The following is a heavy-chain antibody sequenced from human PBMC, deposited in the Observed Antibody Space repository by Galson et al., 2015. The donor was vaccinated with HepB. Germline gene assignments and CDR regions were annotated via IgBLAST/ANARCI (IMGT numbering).Heavy chain of an antibody. V-gene: IGHV5-10-1*01. CDR3: ARIAAADSDYWYFDL. CDR2: IDPSDSYT. D-gene: IGHD6-13*01. CDR1: GSSFTSYW. J-gene: IGHJ2*01. Sequence: QSGAEVKKPGESLRISCKGSGSSFTSYWISWVRQMPGKGLEWMGRIDPSDSYTNYSPSFQGHVTISADKSISTAYLQWSSLKASDTAMYYCARIAAADSDYWYFDLWGRGTLVTVSS.